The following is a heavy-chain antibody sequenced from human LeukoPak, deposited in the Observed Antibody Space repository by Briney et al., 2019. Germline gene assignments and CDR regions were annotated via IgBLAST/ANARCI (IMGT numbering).Heavy chain of an antibody. CDR1: GYTFTSYY. Sequence: GASVKVSCKASGYTFTSYYMHWVRQAPGQGLEWMGWINPNSGGTNYAQKFQGRVTMTRDTSISTAYMELSRLRSDDTAVYYCARDSCGGDCYSDYWGQGTLVTVSS. J-gene: IGHJ4*02. CDR2: INPNSGGT. D-gene: IGHD2-21*02. CDR3: ARDSCGGDCYSDY. V-gene: IGHV1-2*02.